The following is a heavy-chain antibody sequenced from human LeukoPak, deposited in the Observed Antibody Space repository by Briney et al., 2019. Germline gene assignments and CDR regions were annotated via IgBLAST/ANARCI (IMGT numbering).Heavy chain of an antibody. J-gene: IGHJ4*02. D-gene: IGHD3-22*01. CDR2: INHSGST. Sequence: SETLSLTCAVYGGSFSGYYWSWIRQPPGKGLEWIGEINHSGSTNYNPSLKSRVTISVDTSKNQFSLKLSSVTAADTAVYYCATEARSLTRLYDSSGYYLYYFDYWGQGTLVTVSS. V-gene: IGHV4-34*01. CDR3: ATEARSLTRLYDSSGYYLYYFDY. CDR1: GGSFSGYY.